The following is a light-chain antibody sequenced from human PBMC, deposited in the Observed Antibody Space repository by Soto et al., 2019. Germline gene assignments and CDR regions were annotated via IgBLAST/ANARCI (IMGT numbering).Light chain of an antibody. CDR2: DAS. CDR3: QQRSNWPWT. V-gene: IGKV3-11*01. CDR1: PSVSSY. J-gene: IGKJ1*01. Sequence: DIVLTQSPATLSLSPGERATLSCRASPSVSSYLAWYQQKAGQAPRLLIYDASNRATGIPARFSGSGSGTDFTLTISSLEPEDFAVYYCQQRSNWPWTFGQGTKVEIK.